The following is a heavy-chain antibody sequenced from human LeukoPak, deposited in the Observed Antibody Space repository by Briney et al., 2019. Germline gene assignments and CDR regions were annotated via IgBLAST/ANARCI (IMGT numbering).Heavy chain of an antibody. D-gene: IGHD3-22*01. Sequence: PGGSLRLSCAASGFTFSSYGMHWVRQAPGKGLEWVAVIWYDGSNKYYADSVKVRLTISRDNSKNPLYLQMNSLRAEDTAVYYCARGTYYYDSSGYYLLDYWGQGTLVTVSS. CDR1: GFTFSSYG. V-gene: IGHV3-33*01. CDR2: IWYDGSNK. J-gene: IGHJ4*02. CDR3: ARGTYYYDSSGYYLLDY.